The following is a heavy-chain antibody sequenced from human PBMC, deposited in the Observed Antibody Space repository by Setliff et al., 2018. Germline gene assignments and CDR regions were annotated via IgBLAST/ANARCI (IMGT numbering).Heavy chain of an antibody. CDR1: GDSISSRPFY. V-gene: IGHV4-61*09. J-gene: IGHJ6*03. CDR3: ARMTGFQYIDV. CDR2: IYTSWST. D-gene: IGHD3-3*01. Sequence: SETLSLTCTVSGDSISSRPFYWGWFWQPAGKELEWIGQIYTSWSTIYNPSLKSRVTILLDTSKNQFSLTLTSVTAADTAVYYCARMTGFQYIDVWDKGTTVTVSS.